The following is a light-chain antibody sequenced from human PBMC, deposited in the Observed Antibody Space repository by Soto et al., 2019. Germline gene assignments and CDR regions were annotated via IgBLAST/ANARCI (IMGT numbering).Light chain of an antibody. CDR1: QSVSSSY. J-gene: IGKJ3*01. Sequence: EIVLTQSPGTLSLSPGERATLSCRASQSVSSSYLAWYQQKPGQAPRLLIYGASSRATGIPDRFSGSGSGKDFPLTIRRLEPEDFAVYYCQQYGSSLFTFGPGTKVDIK. CDR2: GAS. V-gene: IGKV3-20*01. CDR3: QQYGSSLFT.